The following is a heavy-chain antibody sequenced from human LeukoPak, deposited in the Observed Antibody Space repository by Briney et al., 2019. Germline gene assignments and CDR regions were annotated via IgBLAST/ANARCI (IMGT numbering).Heavy chain of an antibody. V-gene: IGHV3-23*01. Sequence: GGSLRLSCAASGFTFSTYAMTWVRQAPGSGLEWVSAISGNGVKTYYTDSVKGRFTMSRDNPKNTLYLQMNSLRAEDTAVYYCAKDRFDPWGQGTLVTVSS. CDR3: AKDRFDP. CDR1: GFTFSTYA. J-gene: IGHJ5*02. CDR2: ISGNGVKT.